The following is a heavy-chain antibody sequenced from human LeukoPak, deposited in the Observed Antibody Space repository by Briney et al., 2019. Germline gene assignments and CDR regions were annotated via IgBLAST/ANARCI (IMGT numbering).Heavy chain of an antibody. CDR2: INPTTGGT. CDR1: GYTFIDYY. V-gene: IGHV1-2*06. J-gene: IGHJ4*02. CDR3: ATLGEDNTDTPFDY. Sequence: ASVKVSCKTSGYTFIDYYIHWIRQAPGQGLEWMGRINPTTGGTDFAQKFQGKVSVTRDTSISTAYMELSRLGSDDTAVYYCATLGEDNTDTPFDYWGQGTLVTVSS. D-gene: IGHD3-16*01.